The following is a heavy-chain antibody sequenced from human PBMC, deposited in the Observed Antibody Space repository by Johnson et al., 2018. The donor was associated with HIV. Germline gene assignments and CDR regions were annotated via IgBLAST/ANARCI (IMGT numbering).Heavy chain of an antibody. CDR3: ARDRAHYYDSSGYYESGAFDI. CDR2: IGTAGDT. V-gene: IGHV3-13*01. Sequence: VQLVESGGGLVQPGGSLRLSCAASGFTFSSYDMHWVRQATGKGLEWVPAIGTAGDTYYQGSVKGRFTTSRDNSKNTLYRQMNSLRAEDTAVYYCARDRAHYYDSSGYYESGAFDIWGQGTMVTVSS. CDR1: GFTFSSYD. D-gene: IGHD3-22*01. J-gene: IGHJ3*02.